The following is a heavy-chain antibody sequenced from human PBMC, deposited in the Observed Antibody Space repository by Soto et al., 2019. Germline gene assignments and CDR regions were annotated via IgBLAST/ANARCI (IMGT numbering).Heavy chain of an antibody. J-gene: IGHJ6*02. CDR3: ARAIPVRGGIITSYYGMDV. V-gene: IGHV1-18*01. CDR1: GYTFTSYG. Sequence: ASVKVSCKASGYTFTSYGISWVRQAPGQGLEWMGWISAYNGNTNYAQKLQGRVTMTTDTSTSTAYMELRSLRSDVTAVYYCARAIPVRGGIITSYYGMDVWGQGTTVIVSS. CDR2: ISAYNGNT. D-gene: IGHD3-10*01.